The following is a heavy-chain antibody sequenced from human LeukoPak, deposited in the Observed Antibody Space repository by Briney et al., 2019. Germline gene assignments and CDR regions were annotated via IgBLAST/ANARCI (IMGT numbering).Heavy chain of an antibody. Sequence: PGGSLRLSCAASGFTFSSYWMHWVCQAPGKGLVWVSRINSDGSSTSYADSVKGRFTISRDNAKNTLYLQMNSLRAEDTAVYYCARTNPEDYSSSLYYFDYWGQGTLVTVSS. J-gene: IGHJ4*02. V-gene: IGHV3-74*01. CDR3: ARTNPEDYSSSLYYFDY. CDR1: GFTFSSYW. D-gene: IGHD6-6*01. CDR2: INSDGSST.